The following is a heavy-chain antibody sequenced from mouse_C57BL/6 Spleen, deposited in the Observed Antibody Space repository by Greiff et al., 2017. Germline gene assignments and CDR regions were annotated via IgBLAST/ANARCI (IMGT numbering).Heavy chain of an antibody. V-gene: IGHV1-55*01. J-gene: IGHJ4*01. D-gene: IGHD2-3*01. CDR2: IYPGSGST. Sequence: QVQLQQPGAELVKPGASVKMSCKASGYTFTSYWITWVKQRPGQGLEWIGDIYPGSGSTNYNEKFKSKATLTVDTSSSTAYMQLSSLTSEDTAVYYWASADGSDAMDYWGQGTSVTVSS. CDR3: ASADGSDAMDY. CDR1: GYTFTSYW.